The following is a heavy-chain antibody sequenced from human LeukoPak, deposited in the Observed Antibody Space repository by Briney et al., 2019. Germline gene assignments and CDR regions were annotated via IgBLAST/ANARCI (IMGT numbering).Heavy chain of an antibody. CDR3: AKDLAYYYDSTGYYFDY. D-gene: IGHD3-22*01. CDR2: ISGSGGTT. CDR1: GFTFSSYA. Sequence: GGSLRLSCAASGFTFSSYAMSWVRQAPGKGLELVSGISGSGGTTYYADSVKGRFTISRDNSKNTLYLQLNSLRAEDTAIYYCAKDLAYYYDSTGYYFDYWGQGTLVTVSS. J-gene: IGHJ4*02. V-gene: IGHV3-23*01.